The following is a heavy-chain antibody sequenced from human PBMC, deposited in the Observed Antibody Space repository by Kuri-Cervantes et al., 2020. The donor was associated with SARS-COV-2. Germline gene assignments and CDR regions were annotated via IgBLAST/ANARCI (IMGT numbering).Heavy chain of an antibody. J-gene: IGHJ6*02. CDR3: ARERGYSSGWYSGRYYGMDV. V-gene: IGHV1-46*01. CDR1: GYTFTSYY. CDR2: INPSGGST. D-gene: IGHD6-19*01. Sequence: ASVKVSCKASGYTFTSYYMHWVRQAPGQGLEWMGIINPSGGSTSYAQKFQGRVTMTRDTSTSTVYMELSSLRSEDTAVYYCARERGYSSGWYSGRYYGMDVWGQGTTVTVSS.